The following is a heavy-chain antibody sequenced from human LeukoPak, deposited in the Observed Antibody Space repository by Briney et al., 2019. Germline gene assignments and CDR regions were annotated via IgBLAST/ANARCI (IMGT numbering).Heavy chain of an antibody. J-gene: IGHJ4*02. Sequence: GGSLRLSRTASGFTFGDYAMSWVRQAPGKGLEWVGFIRSKAYGGTTEYAASVKGRFTISRDDSKSIAYLQMDSLKTEDTAVYYCTRDRASYYDSSGYSFDFWGLGTLVTVSS. CDR2: IRSKAYGGTT. CDR1: GFTFGDYA. V-gene: IGHV3-49*04. CDR3: TRDRASYYDSSGYSFDF. D-gene: IGHD3-22*01.